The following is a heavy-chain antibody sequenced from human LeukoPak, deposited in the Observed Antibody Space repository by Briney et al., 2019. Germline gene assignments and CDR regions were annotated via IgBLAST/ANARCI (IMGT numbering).Heavy chain of an antibody. CDR2: ISDSGGNT. J-gene: IGHJ4*02. Sequence: GGSLRLSCAASGFTFSSYAMTWVRQAPGKGLGWVSTISDSGGNTYYADSVAGRFTISRGNSRDTLYLQMNSLRADHTAVYFCARGGFLGPDYWGQGTLVTVSS. CDR1: GFTFSSYA. D-gene: IGHD3-16*01. V-gene: IGHV3-23*01. CDR3: ARGGFLGPDY.